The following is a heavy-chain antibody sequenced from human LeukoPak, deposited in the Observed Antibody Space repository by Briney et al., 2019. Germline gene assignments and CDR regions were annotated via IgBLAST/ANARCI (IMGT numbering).Heavy chain of an antibody. CDR2: INPNSGGS. V-gene: IGHV1-2*02. CDR3: ARRGDNEGYGY. D-gene: IGHD6-13*01. CDR1: GYTFTDYY. J-gene: IGHJ4*02. Sequence: ASVKVSCKASGYTFTDYYIHWVRQAPGQGLEWMGWINPNSGGSNNAQKFQGRVTMTRDTSISTAYMELSSLRSGDTAVFYCARRGDNEGYGYWGQGTLVTVSS.